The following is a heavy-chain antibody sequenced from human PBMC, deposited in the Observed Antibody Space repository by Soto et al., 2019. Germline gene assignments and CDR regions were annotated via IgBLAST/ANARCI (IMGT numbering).Heavy chain of an antibody. J-gene: IGHJ4*02. Sequence: QVQLVQSGTEVKKPGASVKVSCKASGYNFTSYYIHWVRQAPGQGLEWMGVIYPSADSTTYTQKFHGRVTMTRDTSTSTVYLELSSLRSEDTAVYYCVREHHGGYFDFWGQGTLVTVSS. V-gene: IGHV1-46*01. CDR3: VREHHGGYFDF. CDR2: IYPSADST. CDR1: GYNFTSYY.